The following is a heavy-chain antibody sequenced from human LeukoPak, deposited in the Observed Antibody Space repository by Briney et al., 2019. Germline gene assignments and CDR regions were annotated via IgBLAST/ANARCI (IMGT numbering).Heavy chain of an antibody. J-gene: IGHJ4*02. CDR1: GYTFTGYY. V-gene: IGHV1-2*06. CDR2: INPNSGGT. CDR3: ARESIAAAGREIDYFDY. D-gene: IGHD6-13*01. Sequence: ASVKVSCKASGYTFTGYYMHWVRLAPGQGLEWMGRINPNSGGTNYAQKFQGRVTMTRDTSISTAYMEMSRLRSDDTAVYYCARESIAAAGREIDYFDYWGQGTLVTVSS.